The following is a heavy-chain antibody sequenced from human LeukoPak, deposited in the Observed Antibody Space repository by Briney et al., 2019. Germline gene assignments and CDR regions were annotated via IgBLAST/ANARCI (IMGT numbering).Heavy chain of an antibody. CDR1: GYTFTGYY. CDR3: ARDRGGTGDHWFDP. J-gene: IGHJ5*02. V-gene: IGHV1-2*04. Sequence: ASVKVSCKASGYTFTGYYMHWVRQAPGQGLEWMGWINPNSGGTNYALKFQGWVTMTRDTSISTAYMELSRLRSDDTAVYYCARDRGGTGDHWFDPWGQGTLVTVSS. D-gene: IGHD3-10*01. CDR2: INPNSGGT.